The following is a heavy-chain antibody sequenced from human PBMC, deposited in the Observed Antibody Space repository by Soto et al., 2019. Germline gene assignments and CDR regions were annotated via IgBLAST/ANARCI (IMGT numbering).Heavy chain of an antibody. J-gene: IGHJ6*02. Sequence: QGHLVQSGAEVKKPGASVKVSCKASGYTFTRYGISWVRQAPGQGLEWMGWISGYNGDTNYAQNLQGRVTMTIDTSTTPAYMELRSLTSDDTAVYYCAKNGQPPYYYYGLDVWGQGPTVTVSS. CDR3: AKNGQPPYYYYGLDV. D-gene: IGHD2-8*01. CDR2: ISGYNGDT. V-gene: IGHV1-18*01. CDR1: GYTFTRYG.